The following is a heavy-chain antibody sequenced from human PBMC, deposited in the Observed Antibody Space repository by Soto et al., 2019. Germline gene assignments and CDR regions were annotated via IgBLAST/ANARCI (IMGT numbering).Heavy chain of an antibody. J-gene: IGHJ3*02. Sequence: QVQLVESGGGVVQPGRSLRLSCAASGFTFSSYDMHWVRQAPGKGLEWVAVISYDGSNKHYADSVKGRFTISRDNSKNTRDLQMNSRRAEDTAVYYCAREYGIGGATFDIWGQGTMVTVSS. V-gene: IGHV3-30-3*01. CDR2: ISYDGSNK. CDR3: AREYGIGGATFDI. CDR1: GFTFSSYD. D-gene: IGHD2-15*01.